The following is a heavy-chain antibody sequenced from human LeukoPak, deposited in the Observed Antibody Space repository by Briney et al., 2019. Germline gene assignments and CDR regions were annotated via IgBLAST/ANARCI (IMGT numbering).Heavy chain of an antibody. Sequence: GGSLRLSCAASGFTFSNYAMSWVRQAPGKGLEWVANIKQDASVKQYVDSVKGRFTISRDNAKNSLYLQMNSLRAEDTAVYYCARNDDVFDIWGQGTMVTVSS. CDR3: ARNDDVFDI. J-gene: IGHJ3*02. CDR2: IKQDASVK. V-gene: IGHV3-7*01. D-gene: IGHD1-1*01. CDR1: GFTFSNYA.